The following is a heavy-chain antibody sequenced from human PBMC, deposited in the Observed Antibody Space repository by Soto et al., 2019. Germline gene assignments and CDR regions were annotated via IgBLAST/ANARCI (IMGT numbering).Heavy chain of an antibody. Sequence: VGSLRLSCAASGFTFSSYWMHWFRQAPGKGLMWVSRINSGGGTTTYADSVKGRFTISRDNAKNTLYLQMNGLRAEDTAVYYCARWFTYGNFDYFDYWGQGTQVTVSS. CDR2: INSGGGTT. V-gene: IGHV3-74*01. CDR3: ARWFTYGNFDYFDY. CDR1: GFTFSSYW. J-gene: IGHJ4*02. D-gene: IGHD3-10*01.